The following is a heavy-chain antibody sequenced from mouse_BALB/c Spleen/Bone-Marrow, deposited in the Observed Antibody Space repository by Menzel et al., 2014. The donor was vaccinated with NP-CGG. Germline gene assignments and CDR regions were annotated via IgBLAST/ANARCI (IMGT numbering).Heavy chain of an antibody. Sequence: EVQRVESGGGLVQPGGPLRLSCATSGFTFTDYYMSWVRQPPGKALEWLGFIRNKANGYTTEYSASVKGRFTISRDNSQSILYLQMNTLRAEDSATYYCARGWITTGFAYWGQGTLVTVSA. J-gene: IGHJ3*01. V-gene: IGHV7-3*02. CDR3: ARGWITTGFAY. D-gene: IGHD1-1*01. CDR2: IRNKANGYTT. CDR1: GFTFTDYY.